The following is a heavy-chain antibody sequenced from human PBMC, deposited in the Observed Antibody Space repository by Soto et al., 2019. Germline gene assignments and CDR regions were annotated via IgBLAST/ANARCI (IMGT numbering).Heavy chain of an antibody. CDR1: GFTFSSYG. CDR3: ARDQILLEYQLPRGMDV. V-gene: IGHV3-33*01. CDR2: IWYDGSNK. J-gene: IGHJ6*02. D-gene: IGHD2-2*01. Sequence: GGSLRLSCAASGFTFSSYGMHWVRQAPGKGLEWVAVIWYDGSNKYYADSVKGRFTISRDNSKNTLYLQMNSLRAEDTAVYYCARDQILLEYQLPRGMDVWGQGTTVTVSS.